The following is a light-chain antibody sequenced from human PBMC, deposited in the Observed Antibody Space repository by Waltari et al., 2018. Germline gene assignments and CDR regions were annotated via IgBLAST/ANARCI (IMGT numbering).Light chain of an antibody. J-gene: IGKJ1*01. CDR1: QSVLYSSNNKNY. V-gene: IGKV4-1*01. CDR3: QQYYNTPRT. CDR2: WAS. Sequence: DIVMTQSPDSLAVSLCERATINCESSQSVLYSSNNKNYLAWYQQKPGQPPKLLIYWASTRESGVPDGFSGGGSGTEFTLTINSRQAEDVGVYYCQQYYNTPRTFGQGTKVEVK.